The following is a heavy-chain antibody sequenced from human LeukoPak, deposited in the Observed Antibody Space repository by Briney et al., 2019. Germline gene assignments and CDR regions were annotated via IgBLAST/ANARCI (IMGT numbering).Heavy chain of an antibody. CDR2: ISWNSGSI. V-gene: IGHV3-9*01. CDR3: AKADDIVVVPAAMGYALDI. D-gene: IGHD2-2*01. CDR1: GFTFDDYA. J-gene: IGHJ3*02. Sequence: GGSLRLSCAASGFTFDDYAMHWVRQAPGKGLEWVSGISWNSGSIGYADSVKGRFTISRDNAKNSLYLQMNSLRAEDTALYYCAKADDIVVVPAAMGYALDIWGQGTMVTVSS.